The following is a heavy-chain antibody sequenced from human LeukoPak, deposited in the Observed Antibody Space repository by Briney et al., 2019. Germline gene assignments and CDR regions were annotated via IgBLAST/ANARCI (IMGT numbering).Heavy chain of an antibody. CDR3: ASTTHCSSTSCYGPGVDY. V-gene: IGHV4-34*01. D-gene: IGHD2-2*01. J-gene: IGHJ4*02. CDR2: ISHSGST. CDR1: GGSFSGYY. Sequence: PSETLSLTCAVYGGSFSGYYWSWIRQPPGKGLEWIGEISHSGSTNYNPSLKSRVTISVDTSKNQFSLKLSSVTAADTAVYYCASTTHCSSTSCYGPGVDYWGQGTLVTVSS.